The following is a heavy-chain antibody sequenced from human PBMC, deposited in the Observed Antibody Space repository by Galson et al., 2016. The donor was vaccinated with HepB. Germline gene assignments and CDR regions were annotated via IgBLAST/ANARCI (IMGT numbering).Heavy chain of an antibody. CDR1: GFTFTKYA. Sequence: SVKVSCKASGFTFTKYAFHWVRQAPGQRPEWMGCIKAGNGDTHYSEKFQARVNMTRDTSASTAYMQLTSLTSEDTAIYYCARSWSGYYGNWIDPWGRGTLVTVSS. CDR2: IKAGNGDT. CDR3: ARSWSGYYGNWIDP. D-gene: IGHD3-3*01. J-gene: IGHJ5*02. V-gene: IGHV1-3*01.